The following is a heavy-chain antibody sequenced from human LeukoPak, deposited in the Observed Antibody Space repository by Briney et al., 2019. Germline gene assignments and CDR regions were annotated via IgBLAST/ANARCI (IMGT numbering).Heavy chain of an antibody. J-gene: IGHJ5*02. CDR1: GYTFTGYY. CDR2: INPNSGGT. V-gene: IGHV1-2*02. CDR3: ARGAYSSSLNWFDP. D-gene: IGHD6-13*01. Sequence: ASVKVSCKASGYTFTGYYMHWVRQAPGQGLEWMGWINPNSGGTNYAQKFQGRVTMTRDTSISTAYMELSRLRSDDTAVYYCARGAYSSSLNWFDPWGQGTQVTVSP.